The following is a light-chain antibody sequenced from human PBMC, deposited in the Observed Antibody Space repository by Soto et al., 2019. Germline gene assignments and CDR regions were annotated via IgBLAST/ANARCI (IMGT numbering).Light chain of an antibody. CDR3: QQYHHWPPLT. CDR2: GAS. J-gene: IGKJ4*01. Sequence: EIVMTQSPATLSVSPGGRATLSCRASQSVSRNLAWYRQRPGQPPRLLIYGASTRATGIPARFSGSGSGTEFTLTISSLQSEDSAVYYCQQYHHWPPLTFGGGTKVEIK. CDR1: QSVSRN. V-gene: IGKV3D-15*01.